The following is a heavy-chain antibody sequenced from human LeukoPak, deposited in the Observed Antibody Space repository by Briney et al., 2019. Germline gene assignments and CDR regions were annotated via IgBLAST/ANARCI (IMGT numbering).Heavy chain of an antibody. D-gene: IGHD3-10*01. CDR2: IHYSGST. Sequence: SETPSLTCSVSGGSITSHFWSWIRQPPGKGLEWIGYIHYSGSTNYNPSIKSRVTISPDTSKNQLFLKLNSVTAADTAVYYCARLVWLGESPGSWFDSWGQGTLVTVSS. CDR1: GGSITSHF. J-gene: IGHJ5*01. V-gene: IGHV4-59*11. CDR3: ARLVWLGESPGSWFDS.